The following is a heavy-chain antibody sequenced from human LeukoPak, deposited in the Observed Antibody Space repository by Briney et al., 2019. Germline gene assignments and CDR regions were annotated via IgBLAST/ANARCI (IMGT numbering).Heavy chain of an antibody. J-gene: IGHJ4*02. CDR1: GFTFSSYA. CDR3: AKGHLLRYFDWLPYFDY. Sequence: GGSLRLSCAASGFTFSSYAMSWVRQAPGKGLEWVSAISGSGGSTYYADSVKGRFTISRDNSKNTLYLQVNSLRAEDTAVYYCAKGHLLRYFDWLPYFDYWGQGTLVTVSS. D-gene: IGHD3-9*01. CDR2: ISGSGGST. V-gene: IGHV3-23*01.